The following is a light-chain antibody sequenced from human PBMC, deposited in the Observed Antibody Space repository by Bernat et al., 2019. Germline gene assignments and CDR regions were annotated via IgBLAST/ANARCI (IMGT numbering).Light chain of an antibody. V-gene: IGLV2-8*01. CDR2: EVS. Sequence: QSALTQPPSASGSPGQSVTISCTGTSSDVGGYNYVSWYQQHPGKAPKLMIYEVSKRPSGVPDRFSGSKSGNTASLTVSGLQAEDEADYYCSSYAGSNNFVGTGTKVTVL. J-gene: IGLJ1*01. CDR3: SSYAGSNNF. CDR1: SSDVGGYNY.